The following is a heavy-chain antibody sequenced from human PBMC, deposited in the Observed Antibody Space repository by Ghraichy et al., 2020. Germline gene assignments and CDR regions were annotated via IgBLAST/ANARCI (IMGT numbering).Heavy chain of an antibody. Sequence: SVKVSCKASGGTFSSYAISWVRQAPGQGLEWMGGIIPIFGTANYAQKFQGRVTITADESTSTAYMELSSLRSEDTAVYYCARDGDIVVVPAAIVAGRYCTNGVCSEPKYFQHWGQGTLVTVSS. D-gene: IGHD2-2*02. J-gene: IGHJ1*01. V-gene: IGHV1-69*13. CDR3: ARDGDIVVVPAAIVAGRYCTNGVCSEPKYFQH. CDR1: GGTFSSYA. CDR2: IIPIFGTA.